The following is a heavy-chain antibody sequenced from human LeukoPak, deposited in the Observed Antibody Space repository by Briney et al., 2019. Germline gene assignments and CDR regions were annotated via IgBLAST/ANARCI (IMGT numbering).Heavy chain of an antibody. J-gene: IGHJ6*03. CDR3: ARHGHSSFPYYYYYMDV. CDR2: IIPIFGTA. CDR1: GGTFSSYA. Sequence: ASVKVSCKASGGTFSSYAISWVRQAPGQGLEWMGRIIPIFGTANYAQKFQGRVTITTDESTSTAYMELSSVTAADTAVYYCARHGHSSFPYYYYYMDVWGKGTTVTVSS. V-gene: IGHV1-69*05. D-gene: IGHD6-6*01.